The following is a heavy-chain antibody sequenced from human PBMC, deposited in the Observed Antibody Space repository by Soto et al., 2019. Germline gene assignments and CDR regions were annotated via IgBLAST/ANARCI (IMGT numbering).Heavy chain of an antibody. CDR3: ARGPPHMDIVATIRGGFDY. Sequence: SETLSLTCAVYGGSFSGYYWSWIRQPPGKGLEWIGEINHSGSTNYNPSLKSRVTISVDTSKNQFSLKLSSVTAADTAVYYCARGPPHMDIVATIRGGFDYWGQGTLVTV. CDR2: INHSGST. J-gene: IGHJ4*02. V-gene: IGHV4-34*01. CDR1: GGSFSGYY. D-gene: IGHD5-12*01.